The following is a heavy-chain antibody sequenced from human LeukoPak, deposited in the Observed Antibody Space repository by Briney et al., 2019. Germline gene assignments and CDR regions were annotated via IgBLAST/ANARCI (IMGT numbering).Heavy chain of an antibody. CDR2: ISSSSSYI. Sequence: PGGSLRLSCAASGFTFSSYSMNWVRQAPGKGLEWVSSISSSSSYIYYADSVKGRFTISRDNAKNSLYPQMNSLRAEDTAVYYCARDRARANSGSYFNWFGPWGQGTLVTVSS. V-gene: IGHV3-21*01. CDR3: ARDRARANSGSYFNWFGP. CDR1: GFTFSSYS. J-gene: IGHJ5*02. D-gene: IGHD1-26*01.